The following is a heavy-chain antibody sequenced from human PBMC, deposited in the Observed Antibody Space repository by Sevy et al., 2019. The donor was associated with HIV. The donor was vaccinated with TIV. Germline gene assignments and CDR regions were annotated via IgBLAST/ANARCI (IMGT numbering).Heavy chain of an antibody. V-gene: IGHV3-30*18. J-gene: IGHJ6*02. CDR3: AKALGVGVGATRDFYYYYGMDV. CDR1: GFTFSSYG. CDR2: ISYDGSNK. D-gene: IGHD1-26*01. Sequence: GGSLRLSCAASGFTFSSYGMHWVRQAPGKGLEWVAVISYDGSNKYYADSVKGRFTISRDNSKNTLYLQMNSLRAEDTAVYYCAKALGVGVGATRDFYYYYGMDVWGQRTTVTVSS.